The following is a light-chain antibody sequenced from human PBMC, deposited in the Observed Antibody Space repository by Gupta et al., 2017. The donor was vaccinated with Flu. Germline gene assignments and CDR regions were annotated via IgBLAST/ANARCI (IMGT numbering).Light chain of an antibody. Sequence: EIVMTQSPATLSVSPGERATLSCRASQSVSSNLAWYQQKPGQAPRLLIYGASTRATGIPARFSGSGSGTEFTLTISSLQSEDFAVYYCQQYNNWPWTFGQGTRWKS. CDR1: QSVSSN. V-gene: IGKV3-15*01. CDR2: GAS. J-gene: IGKJ1*01. CDR3: QQYNNWPWT.